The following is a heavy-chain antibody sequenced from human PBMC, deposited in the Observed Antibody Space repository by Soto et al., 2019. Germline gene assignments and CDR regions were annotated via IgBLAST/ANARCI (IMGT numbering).Heavy chain of an antibody. CDR3: ARSLGMGGDGYN. CDR1: GFTSSDYY. D-gene: IGHD3-16*01. V-gene: IGHV3-11*01. J-gene: IGHJ4*02. Sequence: QVQLVESGGDLVKPGGSLRLSCAASGFTSSDYYMSWIRQAPGKGLEWVSYISSSGRTIYYADSVKGRFTISRDNAKHSLHLPMNSRRAEDTAVYYCARSLGMGGDGYNWGQGTLVTVS. CDR2: ISSSGRTI.